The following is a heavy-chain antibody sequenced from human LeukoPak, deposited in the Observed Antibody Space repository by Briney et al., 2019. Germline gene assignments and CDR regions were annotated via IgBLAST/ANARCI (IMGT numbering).Heavy chain of an antibody. CDR3: ARGAESDWNQFDY. J-gene: IGHJ4*02. V-gene: IGHV3-53*01. Sequence: PGGSLRLSCAASGFTVSSNYMSWVRQAPGKGREWVSVIYRGGSTYYADSVKGRFTISRDNSKNTLYLQMNSLRAEDTAVYYCARGAESDWNQFDYWGQGTLVTVSS. CDR1: GFTVSSNY. CDR2: IYRGGST. D-gene: IGHD1-1*01.